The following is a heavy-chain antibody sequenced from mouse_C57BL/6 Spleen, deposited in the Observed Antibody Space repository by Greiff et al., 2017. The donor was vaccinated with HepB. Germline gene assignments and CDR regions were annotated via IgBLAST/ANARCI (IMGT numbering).Heavy chain of an antibody. V-gene: IGHV1-69*01. CDR3: ARNYGSRPWWYFDV. J-gene: IGHJ1*03. Sequence: QVQLKQPGAELVMPGASVKLSCKASGYTFTSYWMHWVKQRPGQGLEWIGEIDPSDSYTNYNQKFKGKSTLTVDKSSSTAYMQLSSLTSEDSAVYYSARNYGSRPWWYFDVWGTGTTVTVSS. CDR1: GYTFTSYW. D-gene: IGHD1-1*01. CDR2: IDPSDSYT.